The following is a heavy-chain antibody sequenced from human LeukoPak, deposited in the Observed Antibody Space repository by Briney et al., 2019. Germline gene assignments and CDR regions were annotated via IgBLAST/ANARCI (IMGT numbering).Heavy chain of an antibody. Sequence: SQTLSLTCAISGDSVSSNSAAWNWIRQSPSRGLEWLGRTYYRSKWYNDYAVSVKSRITINPDTSKNQFSLQLNSVTPEDTAVYYCARDEVNIVATIGGFDYWDQGTLVTVSS. V-gene: IGHV6-1*01. J-gene: IGHJ4*02. CDR3: ARDEVNIVATIGGFDY. CDR2: TYYRSKWYN. D-gene: IGHD5-12*01. CDR1: GDSVSSNSAA.